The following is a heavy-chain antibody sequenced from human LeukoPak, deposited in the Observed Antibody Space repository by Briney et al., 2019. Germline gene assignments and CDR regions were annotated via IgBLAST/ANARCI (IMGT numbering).Heavy chain of an antibody. CDR2: ISDDSNYI. J-gene: IGHJ6*03. V-gene: IGHV3-21*04. CDR3: AGGTSFYYYYYMDV. D-gene: IGHD2-2*01. Sequence: GGSLRLSCAASEFSVGSNYMTWVRQAPGKGLEWVSSISDDSNYIFYADSVKGRFTISRDNSKNTLYLQMNSLRAEDTAVYYCAGGTSFYYYYYMDVWGKGTTVTVSS. CDR1: EFSVGSNY.